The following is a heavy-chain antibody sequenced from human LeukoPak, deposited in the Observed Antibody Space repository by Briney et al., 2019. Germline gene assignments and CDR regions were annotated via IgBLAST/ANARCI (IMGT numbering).Heavy chain of an antibody. Sequence: GGSLRLSCAASGFTFSSYSMNWVRQAPGKGLEWVSSISSSSGYIYYADSVKGRFTISRDNAKNSLYLQMNSLRAEDTAVYYCARIRCSGGSCYGLYYFDYWGQGTLVTVSS. D-gene: IGHD2-15*01. V-gene: IGHV3-21*01. CDR2: ISSSSGYI. CDR3: ARIRCSGGSCYGLYYFDY. J-gene: IGHJ4*02. CDR1: GFTFSSYS.